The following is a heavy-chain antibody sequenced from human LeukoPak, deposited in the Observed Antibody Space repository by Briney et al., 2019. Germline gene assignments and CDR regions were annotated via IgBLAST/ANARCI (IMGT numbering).Heavy chain of an antibody. Sequence: PGGSLRLSCAASGFTFSSYAMHWVRQAPGKGLEWVAVISYDGSNKYYADSVKGRFTISRDISKNTLYLQMNSLRAEDTALYYCAKGKHYYDNSAPADYWGQGTLVTVSS. CDR1: GFTFSSYA. CDR3: AKGKHYYDNSAPADY. J-gene: IGHJ4*02. D-gene: IGHD3-22*01. CDR2: ISYDGSNK. V-gene: IGHV3-30-3*01.